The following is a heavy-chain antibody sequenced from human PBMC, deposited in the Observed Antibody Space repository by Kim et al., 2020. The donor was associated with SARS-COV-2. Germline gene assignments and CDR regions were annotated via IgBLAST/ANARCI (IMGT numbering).Heavy chain of an antibody. CDR3: ARGRWYYDILTGENDAFDI. J-gene: IGHJ3*02. Sequence: GGSLRLSCAASGFTFSSYSMNWVRQAPGKGLEWVSSISSSSSYIYYADSVKGRFTISRDNAKNSLYLQMNSLRAEDTAVYYCARGRWYYDILTGENDAFDIWGQGTMVTVSS. CDR1: GFTFSSYS. V-gene: IGHV3-21*01. D-gene: IGHD3-9*01. CDR2: ISSSSSYI.